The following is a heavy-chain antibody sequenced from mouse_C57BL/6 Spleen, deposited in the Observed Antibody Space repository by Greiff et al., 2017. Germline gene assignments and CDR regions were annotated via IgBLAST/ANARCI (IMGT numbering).Heavy chain of an antibody. CDR3: ARDMITTDYYAMDY. CDR1: GFTFSSYA. D-gene: IGHD2-4*01. J-gene: IGHJ4*01. Sequence: EVQGVESGGGLVKPGGSLKLSCAASGFTFSSYAMSWVRQTPEKRLEWVATISDGGSYTYYPDNVKGRFTISRDNAKNNLYLQMSHLKSEDTAMYYCARDMITTDYYAMDYWGQGTSVTVSS. CDR2: ISDGGSYT. V-gene: IGHV5-4*01.